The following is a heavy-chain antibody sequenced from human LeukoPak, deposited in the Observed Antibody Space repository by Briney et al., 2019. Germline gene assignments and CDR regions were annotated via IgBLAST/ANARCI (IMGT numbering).Heavy chain of an antibody. V-gene: IGHV3-74*01. J-gene: IGHJ4*02. CDR3: ARKLTGTTYFDC. D-gene: IGHD1-1*01. CDR1: GFTFSSFW. Sequence: PGGSLRLSCAASGFTFSSFWMHWVRQAPGKGLVWVSRINSVGSSTSYADSVKGRFTISRDNAKNTLYLQMNSLRAEDTALYYCARKLTGTTYFDCWGQGILVTVSS. CDR2: INSVGSST.